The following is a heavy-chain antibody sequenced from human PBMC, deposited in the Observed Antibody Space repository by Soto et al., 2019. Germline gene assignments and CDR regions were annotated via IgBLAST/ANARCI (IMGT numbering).Heavy chain of an antibody. D-gene: IGHD6-19*01. CDR3: TTEGGWYDINFQH. V-gene: IGHV3-15*01. CDR2: IKSKTDGGTT. J-gene: IGHJ1*01. Sequence: PGGSLRLSCAASGFTFSNAWMSWVRQAPGKGLEWVGRIKSKTDGGTTDYAAPVKGRFTISRDDSKNTLYLQMNSLKTEDTAVYYCTTEGGWYDINFQHWGQGTLVTVSS. CDR1: GFTFSNAW.